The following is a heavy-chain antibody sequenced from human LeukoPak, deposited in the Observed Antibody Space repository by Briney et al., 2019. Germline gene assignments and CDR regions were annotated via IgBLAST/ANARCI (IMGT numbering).Heavy chain of an antibody. J-gene: IGHJ4*02. CDR3: ARVAYYDSSVYSFDY. CDR1: GYTXTSYY. Sequence: ASVTVSCKASGYTXTSYYIHWVRQAPGQGLEWMGIINPSDGSTSYAQNFQGRVTMTRDTSTSTLYMELSSLRSEDTAVYFCARVAYYDSSVYSFDYWGQGTLVTVSS. CDR2: INPSDGST. V-gene: IGHV1-46*01. D-gene: IGHD3-22*01.